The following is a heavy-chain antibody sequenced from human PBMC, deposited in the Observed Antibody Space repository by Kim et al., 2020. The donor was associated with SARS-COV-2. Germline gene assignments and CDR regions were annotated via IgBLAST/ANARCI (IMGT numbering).Heavy chain of an antibody. CDR1: GYSFTSYD. Sequence: ASVKVSCKASGYSFTSYDISWVRQATGQGLEWMGWMNPNSGNTGYAQKFQGRVTMTMNTSITTAYMDLCSLRSEDTALYYCARYPYSSYWYVDYWGQGT. D-gene: IGHD6-19*01. CDR2: MNPNSGNT. CDR3: ARYPYSSYWYVDY. V-gene: IGHV1-8*01. J-gene: IGHJ4*02.